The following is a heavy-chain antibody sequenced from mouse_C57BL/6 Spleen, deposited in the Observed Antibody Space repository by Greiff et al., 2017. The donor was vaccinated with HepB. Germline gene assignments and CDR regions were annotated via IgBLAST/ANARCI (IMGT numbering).Heavy chain of an antibody. Sequence: QVQLKQPGAELVMPGASVKLSCKASGYTFTSYWMHWVKQRPGQGLEWIGEIDPSDSYTNYNQKFKGKSTLTVDKSSSTAYMQLSSLTSEDSAVYYCARRFIITTVDYFDYWGQGTTLTVSS. CDR3: ARRFIITTVDYFDY. D-gene: IGHD1-1*01. CDR2: IDPSDSYT. J-gene: IGHJ2*01. CDR1: GYTFTSYW. V-gene: IGHV1-69*01.